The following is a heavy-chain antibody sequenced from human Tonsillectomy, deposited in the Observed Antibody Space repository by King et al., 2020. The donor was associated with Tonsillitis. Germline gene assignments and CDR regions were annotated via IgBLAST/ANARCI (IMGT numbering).Heavy chain of an antibody. D-gene: IGHD3-9*01. Sequence: VQLVESGGGLVKPGGSLRLSCAASGFTFSSYSMNWVRQAPGKGLEWVSSISSSSSYIYYADSVKGRFTISRDNAKNSLYLQMNSLRAEDTAVYYCARDSTTLTGYLEWFDPWGQGTLVTVSS. CDR1: GFTFSSYS. V-gene: IGHV3-21*01. CDR2: ISSSSSYI. CDR3: ARDSTTLTGYLEWFDP. J-gene: IGHJ5*02.